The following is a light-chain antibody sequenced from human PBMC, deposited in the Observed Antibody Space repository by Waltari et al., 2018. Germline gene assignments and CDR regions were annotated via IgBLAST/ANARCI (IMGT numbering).Light chain of an antibody. CDR1: QTVRTTY. J-gene: IGKJ4*01. V-gene: IGKV3-20*01. CDR2: GAS. CDR3: QQYDISPLT. Sequence: EIVLTQSQGTLALSPGERAPLSCRASQTVRTTYLAWYQQQPGQAPTLLMYGASSRATGIPDRFSGSGSGTDFSLTISSLEPEDFAVYYCQQYDISPLTFGGGTKVEIK.